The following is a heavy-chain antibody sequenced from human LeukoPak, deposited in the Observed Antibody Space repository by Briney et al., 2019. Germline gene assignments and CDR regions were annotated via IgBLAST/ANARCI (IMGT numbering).Heavy chain of an antibody. D-gene: IGHD6-19*01. CDR1: GFTFSSYS. J-gene: IGHJ4*02. V-gene: IGHV3-21*01. Sequence: GGSLRLSCAASGFTFSSYSMNWVRQAPGKGLEWVSSISSSSSYIYYADSVKGRFTISRDNAKNSLYLQMNGLRAEDTAVYYCARDRWHSSGWYTGEFDYWGQGTLVTVSS. CDR2: ISSSSSYI. CDR3: ARDRWHSSGWYTGEFDY.